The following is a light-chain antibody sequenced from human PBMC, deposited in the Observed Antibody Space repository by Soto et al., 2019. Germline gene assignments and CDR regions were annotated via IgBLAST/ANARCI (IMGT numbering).Light chain of an antibody. CDR2: DAS. CDR3: QQYNDNSWT. J-gene: IGKJ1*01. CDR1: QSISSW. Sequence: DIHMTQSPSTLSASVGDSFTITCLASQSISSWLAWYQQKPGKAPKLLIYDASTLESGVPSRFSGSESGTEFTLTISSLQPDDVATYYCQQYNDNSWTFGQGTKVDI. V-gene: IGKV1-5*01.